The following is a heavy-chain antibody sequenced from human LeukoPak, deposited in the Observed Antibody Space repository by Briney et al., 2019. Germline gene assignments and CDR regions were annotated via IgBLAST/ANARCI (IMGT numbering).Heavy chain of an antibody. J-gene: IGHJ5*02. Sequence: SQTLSLTCAVSGGSISSYYWSWIRQPAGKGLEWIGRIYTSGSTNYNPSLKSRVTMSVDTSKNQFSLKLSSVTAADTAVYYCARVEVTGTTSWFDPWGQGTLVTVSS. V-gene: IGHV4-4*07. CDR1: GGSISSYY. CDR3: ARVEVTGTTSWFDP. D-gene: IGHD1-7*01. CDR2: IYTSGST.